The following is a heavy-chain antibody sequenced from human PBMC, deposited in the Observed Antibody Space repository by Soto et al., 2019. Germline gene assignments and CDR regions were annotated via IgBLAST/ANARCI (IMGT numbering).Heavy chain of an antibody. V-gene: IGHV3-33*01. J-gene: IGHJ4*02. CDR1: GFTFSSYG. D-gene: IGHD4-17*01. CDR3: ARVQSSDYGDYDDY. CDR2: IWYDGSNK. Sequence: GGSLRLSCAASGFTFSSYGMHWVRQAPGKGLEWVAVIWYDGSNKYYADSVKGRFTISRDNSKNTLYLQMNSLRADDTAVYYCARVQSSDYGDYDDYWGQGTLVTVSS.